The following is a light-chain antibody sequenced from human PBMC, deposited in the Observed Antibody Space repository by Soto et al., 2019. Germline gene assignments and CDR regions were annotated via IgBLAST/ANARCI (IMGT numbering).Light chain of an antibody. CDR3: TSYTSSRNYV. CDR1: SSDVGAYDY. Sequence: QSALTQPASVSGSPGQSIAISCTGTSSDVGAYDYVSWYQQHPGKAPKLMIYDVSNRPSGVSNRFSGSKSANTASLTISGLQAEDEADYYCTSYTSSRNYVFGTGTKVPVL. CDR2: DVS. J-gene: IGLJ1*01. V-gene: IGLV2-14*01.